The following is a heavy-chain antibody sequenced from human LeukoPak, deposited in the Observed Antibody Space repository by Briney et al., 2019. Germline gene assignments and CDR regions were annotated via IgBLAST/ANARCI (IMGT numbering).Heavy chain of an antibody. J-gene: IGHJ2*01. Sequence: PSETLSLTCTVSGGSISSYYWSWIRQPPGKGLEWIGYIYYSGSTNYNPSLKSRVTISVDTSKNQFSLKLSSVTAADTAVYYCARDAPVDYDFWSGYFQYWYFDLWGRGTLVTVSS. D-gene: IGHD3-3*01. CDR1: GGSISSYY. CDR3: ARDAPVDYDFWSGYFQYWYFDL. V-gene: IGHV4-59*01. CDR2: IYYSGST.